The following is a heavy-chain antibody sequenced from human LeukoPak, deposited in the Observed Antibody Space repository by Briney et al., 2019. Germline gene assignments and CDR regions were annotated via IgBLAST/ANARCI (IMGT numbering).Heavy chain of an antibody. J-gene: IGHJ4*02. CDR3: ARDPQSGSYYPWDY. CDR2: ISSSSSYI. D-gene: IGHD3-10*01. CDR1: GFTFSSYS. Sequence: GGSLRLSCAASGFTFSSYSMNWVRQAPGKGLEWVSSISSSSSYIYYADSVKGRFTISRDNAKNSLYLQMNSLRAEDTAVYYCARDPQSGSYYPWDYWGQGTLVTVSS. V-gene: IGHV3-21*01.